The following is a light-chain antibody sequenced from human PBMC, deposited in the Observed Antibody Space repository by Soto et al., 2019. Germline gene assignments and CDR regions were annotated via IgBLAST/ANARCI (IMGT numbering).Light chain of an antibody. CDR2: DAT. CDR3: QQYDNWPPKT. CDR1: QSVRNN. V-gene: IGKV3-15*01. J-gene: IGKJ4*01. Sequence: EVVMTQSPATLSVSPGERATLSCKASQSVRNNLVWYLQKPGQAPRPIIYDATTRATGIPVRFSGSGSGTEFTLTISSLQSEDVVVYYCQQYDNWPPKTFGGGTKVEVK.